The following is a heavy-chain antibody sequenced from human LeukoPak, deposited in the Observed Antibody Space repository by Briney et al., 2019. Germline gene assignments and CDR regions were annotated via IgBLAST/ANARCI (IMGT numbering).Heavy chain of an antibody. D-gene: IGHD3-3*01. CDR2: ISYDGSNK. V-gene: IGHV3-30-3*01. J-gene: IGHJ4*02. Sequence: PGGSLRLSCAASGFTFSSYAMHWVRQAPGKGLEWVAVISYDGSNKYYADSVKGRFTISRDNSKNTLYLQMNSLRAEDTAVYYCARGDHYYDFWSGYYTNPFDYWGQGTLVTVSS. CDR1: GFTFSSYA. CDR3: ARGDHYYDFWSGYYTNPFDY.